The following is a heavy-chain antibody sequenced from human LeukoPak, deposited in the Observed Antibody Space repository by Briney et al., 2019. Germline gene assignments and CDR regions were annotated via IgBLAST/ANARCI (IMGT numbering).Heavy chain of an antibody. D-gene: IGHD3-10*01. CDR2: IYYTGST. Sequence: PSETLSLTCCVSSGFISSYYWTWIRQSPGKGLEWIGYIYYTGSTSYNPSLQSRVTISVDTSKNQFSLRLNSVTAADTAVYYCARLHHDYGSGTYGGAYNYYMDVWGKGTTVTVSS. CDR1: SGFISSYY. CDR3: ARLHHDYGSGTYGGAYNYYMDV. J-gene: IGHJ6*03. V-gene: IGHV4-59*01.